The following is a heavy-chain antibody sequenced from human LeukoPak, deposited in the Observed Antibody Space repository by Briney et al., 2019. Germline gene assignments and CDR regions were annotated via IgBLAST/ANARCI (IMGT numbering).Heavy chain of an antibody. J-gene: IGHJ3*02. V-gene: IGHV5-51*01. CDR2: IYPGDSDT. CDR1: GYSFTSNW. D-gene: IGHD3-9*01. Sequence: RAGESLKISCKGSGYSFTSNWIGWVRQMPGKGLEWMGFIYPGDSDTRYSPSFQGQVTISADKSISTAYLQWSSLKASDTAMYYCARSAVPTTRNNPEYYDILTGGLDALDIWGQGTMVTVSS. CDR3: ARSAVPTTRNNPEYYDILTGGLDALDI.